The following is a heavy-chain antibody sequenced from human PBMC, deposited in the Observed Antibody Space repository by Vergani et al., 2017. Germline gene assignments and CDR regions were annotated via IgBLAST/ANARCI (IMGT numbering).Heavy chain of an antibody. D-gene: IGHD6-13*01. Sequence: QVQLVESGGGVVQPGRSLRLSCAASGFTFSSYGMHWVRQAPGKGLEWVAVISYDGSNKYYADSVKGRFTISRDNSKNTLYLQMNSLRAEDTAVYYCARARSSSWYETAFDIWGQGTMVTVSS. CDR1: GFTFSSYG. J-gene: IGHJ3*02. V-gene: IGHV3-30*03. CDR2: ISYDGSNK. CDR3: ARARSSSWYETAFDI.